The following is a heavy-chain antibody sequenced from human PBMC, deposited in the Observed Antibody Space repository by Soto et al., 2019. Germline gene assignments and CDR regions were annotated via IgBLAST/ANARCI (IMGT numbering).Heavy chain of an antibody. V-gene: IGHV3-21*01. CDR3: ARDAGIYDSSGPFDY. Sequence: LSLTCAASGFTFSSYSMNWVRQAPGKGLEWVSSISSSSSYIYYADSVKGRFTISRDNAKNSLYLQMNSLRAEDTAVYYCARDAGIYDSSGPFDYWGQGTLVTVSS. D-gene: IGHD3-22*01. CDR1: GFTFSSYS. J-gene: IGHJ4*02. CDR2: ISSSSSYI.